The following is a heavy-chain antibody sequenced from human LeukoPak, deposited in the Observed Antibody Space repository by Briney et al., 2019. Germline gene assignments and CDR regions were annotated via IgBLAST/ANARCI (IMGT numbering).Heavy chain of an antibody. D-gene: IGHD5-18*01. CDR1: GGSISSYY. Sequence: SETLSLTRTVSGGSISSYYWSWIRQPPGKGLEWIGYIYYSGSTNYNPSLKSRVTISVDTSKNQFSLKLSSVTAADTAVYYCARASGSGYRWFDPWGQGTLVTVSS. V-gene: IGHV4-59*01. CDR3: ARASGSGYRWFDP. J-gene: IGHJ5*02. CDR2: IYYSGST.